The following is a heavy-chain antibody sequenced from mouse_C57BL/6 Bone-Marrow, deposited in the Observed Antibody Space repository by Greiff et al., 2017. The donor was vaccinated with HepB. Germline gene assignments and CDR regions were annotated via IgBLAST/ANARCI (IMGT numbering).Heavy chain of an antibody. J-gene: IGHJ3*01. CDR3: ARWGTGNGFAY. Sequence: QVQLQQSGAELARPGASVKLSCKASGYTFTSYGISWVKQRTGQGLEWIGEIYPRSGNTYYNEKFKGKATLTADKSSSTAYMELRSLTSEDSAVYFCARWGTGNGFAYWGQGTLVTVSA. V-gene: IGHV1-81*01. CDR2: IYPRSGNT. CDR1: GYTFTSYG. D-gene: IGHD4-1*01.